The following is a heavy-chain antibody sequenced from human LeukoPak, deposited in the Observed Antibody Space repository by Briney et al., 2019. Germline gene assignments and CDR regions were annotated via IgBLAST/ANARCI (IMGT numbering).Heavy chain of an antibody. Sequence: GASVKVSCKASGYTFTRYGISWARQAPGQGLEWMGWISAYNGNTNYAQKLQGRVTMTTDTSTSTAYMELRSLRSDDTAVYYCARDSISGYDPTDYWGQGTLVAVSS. CDR3: ARDSISGYDPTDY. CDR2: ISAYNGNT. D-gene: IGHD5-12*01. CDR1: GYTFTRYG. V-gene: IGHV1-18*04. J-gene: IGHJ4*02.